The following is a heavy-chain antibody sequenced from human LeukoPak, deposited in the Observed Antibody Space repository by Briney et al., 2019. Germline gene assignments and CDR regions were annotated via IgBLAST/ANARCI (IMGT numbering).Heavy chain of an antibody. J-gene: IGHJ4*02. D-gene: IGHD3-10*01. CDR1: GFIFSSSA. CDR2: IDNSGTT. CDR3: AKSRGSGTYCFDY. V-gene: IGHV3-23*01. Sequence: GGSLRLSCAASGFIFSSSAMSWVRQAPGKGLEWVSTIDNSGTTYCPDSVKGRFTISRDNSKNTLYLQMNSLRAEDTATYYCAKSRGSGTYCFDYWGQGTLVTVPS.